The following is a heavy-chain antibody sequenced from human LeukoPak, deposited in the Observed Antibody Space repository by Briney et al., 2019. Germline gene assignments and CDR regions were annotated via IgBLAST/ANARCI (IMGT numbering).Heavy chain of an antibody. Sequence: PSQTLSLTCTVSGGSINSGDYYWSWIRQPPGKGLEWIGYIYYSGSTYYSPSLKSRVIITADTSKNQFSLKLTSVSAADTAVYFCARFYHNGMDVWGQGTTVTVSS. CDR3: ARFYHNGMDV. J-gene: IGHJ6*02. V-gene: IGHV4-30-4*01. CDR1: GGSINSGDYY. CDR2: IYYSGST.